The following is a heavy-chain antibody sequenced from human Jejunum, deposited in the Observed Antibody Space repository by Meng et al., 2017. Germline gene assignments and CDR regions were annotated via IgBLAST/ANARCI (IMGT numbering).Heavy chain of an antibody. J-gene: IGHJ4*02. V-gene: IGHV3-30*04. CDR2: KSFDGTYE. D-gene: IGHD3-22*01. CDR1: GFTFSNYA. Sequence: GGSLRLSCAASGFTFSNYAMLWVRQAPGKGLEWVAVKSFDGTYEYYAASVKGRFTISRDNSKKTLYLQMTSLRAEDTAVYYCARTKIDFYDSSGFLDYWGQGTLVTVSS. CDR3: ARTKIDFYDSSGFLDY.